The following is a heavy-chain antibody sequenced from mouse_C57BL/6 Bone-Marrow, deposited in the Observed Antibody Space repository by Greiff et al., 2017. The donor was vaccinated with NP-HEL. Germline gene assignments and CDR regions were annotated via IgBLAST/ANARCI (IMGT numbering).Heavy chain of an antibody. CDR1: GFSLSTFGMG. Sequence: QVTLKVSGPGILQPSQTLSLTCSFSGFSLSTFGMGVGWIRQPSGKGLEWLSPLWWSSSQSYPPSLQRLLPISKDTSKNQVFLKIANVDTADTAAYYCARIARRLRRAVDYWGQGTTLTVSS. J-gene: IGHJ2*01. D-gene: IGHD2-4*01. CDR2: LWWSSSQ. CDR3: ARIARRLRRAVDY. V-gene: IGHV8-8*01.